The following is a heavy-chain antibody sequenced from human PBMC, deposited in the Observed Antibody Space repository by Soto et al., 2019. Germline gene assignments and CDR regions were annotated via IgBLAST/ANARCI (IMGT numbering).Heavy chain of an antibody. CDR2: IYYSGST. CDR3: ARGPSYGGKPTTRWFDP. Sequence: PSETLSLTCTVSGGSISSYYWSWIRQPPGKGLEWIGYIYYSGSTNCNPSLKSRVTISVDTSKNQFSLKLSSVTAADTAVYYCARGPSYGGKPTTRWFDPWGQGTLVTVSS. J-gene: IGHJ5*02. D-gene: IGHD4-17*01. V-gene: IGHV4-59*01. CDR1: GGSISSYY.